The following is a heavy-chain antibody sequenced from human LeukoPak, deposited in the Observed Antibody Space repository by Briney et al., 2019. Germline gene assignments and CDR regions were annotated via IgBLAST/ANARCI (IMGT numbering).Heavy chain of an antibody. CDR1: GFTVSRNY. Sequence: GGSLRLSCAASGFTVSRNYMSWVRQAPGKGLEWVSVIYSGGSTYYADSVKGRFTISRDNSKNTLYLQMNSLGAEDTAVYYCATGTSSSWLPLDYWGQGTLVTVSS. J-gene: IGHJ4*02. CDR2: IYSGGST. D-gene: IGHD6-13*01. V-gene: IGHV3-66*02. CDR3: ATGTSSSWLPLDY.